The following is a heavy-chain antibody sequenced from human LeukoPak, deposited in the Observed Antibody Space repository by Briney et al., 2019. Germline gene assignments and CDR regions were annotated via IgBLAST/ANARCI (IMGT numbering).Heavy chain of an antibody. CDR1: GGSISSSSYY. V-gene: IGHV4-39*01. Sequence: SETLSLTCTVSGGSISSSSYYWGWIRQPPGKGLEWIGSIYYSWSTYSNPSLKSRVTISVDTSKNQFSLKLSSVTAADTAVYYCARHGEYSSSVDYWGQGTLVTVSS. CDR3: ARHGEYSSSVDY. J-gene: IGHJ4*02. CDR2: IYYSWST. D-gene: IGHD6-6*01.